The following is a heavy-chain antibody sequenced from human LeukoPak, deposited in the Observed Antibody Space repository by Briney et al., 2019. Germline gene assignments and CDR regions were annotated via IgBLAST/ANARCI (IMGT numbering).Heavy chain of an antibody. D-gene: IGHD6-19*01. J-gene: IGHJ4*02. V-gene: IGHV4-59*12. CDR3: ARGDSAWPFDY. Sequence: SETLSLTCTVSGGSISSYYWSWIRQPPGKGLEWIGYIYHSGRTSYNPSLQSRVTISVDRSKYQFSLKLSSVTAADTAVYYCARGDSAWPFDYWGQGTLVTVSS. CDR1: GGSISSYY. CDR2: IYHSGRT.